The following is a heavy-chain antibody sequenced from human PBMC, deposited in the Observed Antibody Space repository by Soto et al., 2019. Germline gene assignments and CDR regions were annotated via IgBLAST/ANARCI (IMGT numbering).Heavy chain of an antibody. CDR3: AAELYSGGSCCSFDI. CDR2: IIVGNGHT. D-gene: IGHD2-15*01. CDR1: GFTFTSSA. V-gene: IGHV1-58*01. J-gene: IGHJ3*02. Sequence: RAAVKVSCKTSGFTFTSSAVQWVRQARGQRLEWIGWIIVGNGHTKYAQDLQERITITRDMSTSTAYMELSSLTSEDTAVYYCAAELYSGGSCCSFDIWGQGTMVTVSS.